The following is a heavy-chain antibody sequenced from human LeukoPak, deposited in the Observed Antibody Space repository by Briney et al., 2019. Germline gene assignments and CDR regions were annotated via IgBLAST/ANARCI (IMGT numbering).Heavy chain of an antibody. Sequence: VASVKVSCKASGYTFTSYAMNWVRQAPGQGLEWMGWINTNTGNPTYAQGFTGRFVFSLDTSVSTAYLQISSLKAEDTAVYYCARDTFPYDSSGFAAFDIWGQGTMVTVSS. CDR1: GYTFTSYA. D-gene: IGHD3-22*01. J-gene: IGHJ3*02. V-gene: IGHV7-4-1*02. CDR3: ARDTFPYDSSGFAAFDI. CDR2: INTNTGNP.